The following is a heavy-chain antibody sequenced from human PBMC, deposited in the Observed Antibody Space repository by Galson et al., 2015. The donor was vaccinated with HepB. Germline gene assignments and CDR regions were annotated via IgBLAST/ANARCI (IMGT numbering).Heavy chain of an antibody. D-gene: IGHD3-9*01. J-gene: IGHJ4*02. V-gene: IGHV5-51*03. CDR2: IHAGYSDT. CDR3: ARSYDALTAYLNLFDH. CDR1: GSDFTNYW. Sequence: QSGAEVKKPGDSLRISCKGSGSDFTNYWIGWVRQVSGKGLEWMGIIHAGYSDTRYSPSFQGQVSISVDKSMSTAYLQWNSLKASDTAMYYCARSYDALTAYLNLFDHWGQGTLVTVSS.